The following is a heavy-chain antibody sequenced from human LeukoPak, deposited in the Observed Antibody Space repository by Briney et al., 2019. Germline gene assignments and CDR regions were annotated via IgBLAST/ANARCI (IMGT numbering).Heavy chain of an antibody. CDR3: ARVSGTYAPLDY. CDR2: SSAYNGNR. J-gene: IGHJ4*02. Sequence: GASVKVSCKASGYTFSSYGISWVRQAPGQGLEWMGWSSAYNGNRNYAQKLQGGVTMTTDTSTSTAYMGLRSLRSDDTAVYYCARVSGTYAPLDYWGQGTLVTVSS. D-gene: IGHD1-26*01. V-gene: IGHV1-18*01. CDR1: GYTFSSYG.